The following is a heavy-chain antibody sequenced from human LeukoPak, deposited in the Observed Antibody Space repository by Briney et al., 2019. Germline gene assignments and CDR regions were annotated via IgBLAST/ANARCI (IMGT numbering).Heavy chain of an antibody. D-gene: IGHD1-26*01. V-gene: IGHV3-48*01. Sequence: GGSLRLSCAASGFTFSSYTMNWVRQAPGKGLEWVSFISSSSRTISFADSVKGRFTISRDNAKNSLYLQMNSLRAEDTAVYYCAKDLIVGATVYYYYGMDVWGQGTTVTVSS. CDR3: AKDLIVGATVYYYYGMDV. J-gene: IGHJ6*02. CDR1: GFTFSSYT. CDR2: ISSSSRTI.